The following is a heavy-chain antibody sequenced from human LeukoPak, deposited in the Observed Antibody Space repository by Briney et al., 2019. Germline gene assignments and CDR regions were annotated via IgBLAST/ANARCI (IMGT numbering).Heavy chain of an antibody. J-gene: IGHJ4*02. CDR3: ARSRVVVTRERHFDY. CDR2: IWYDGSNK. V-gene: IGHV3-33*01. D-gene: IGHD2-21*02. CDR1: GFTFSSYG. Sequence: GGSLRLSCAASGFTFSSYGMHWVRQAPGKGLEWVAVIWYDGSNKYYADSVKGRFTISRDNSKNTLYLQMNSLRAEDTAVYYCARSRVVVTRERHFDYWGQGTLVTVSS.